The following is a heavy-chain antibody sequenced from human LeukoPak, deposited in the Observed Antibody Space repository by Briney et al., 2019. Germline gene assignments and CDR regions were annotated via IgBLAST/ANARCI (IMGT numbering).Heavy chain of an antibody. CDR1: GFIFRTSA. CDR3: TRAYSTGWLGINDY. J-gene: IGHJ4*02. CDR2: IRNKANGGTA. D-gene: IGHD6-19*01. Sequence: GRSLRLSCVDSGFIFRTSAMHWVRQAPGKGLEWVGFIRNKANGGTADYAASVKGRFTISRDDSKTIAYLQMNSLKTEDTAVYYCTRAYSTGWLGINDYWGQGALVTVSS. V-gene: IGHV3-49*04.